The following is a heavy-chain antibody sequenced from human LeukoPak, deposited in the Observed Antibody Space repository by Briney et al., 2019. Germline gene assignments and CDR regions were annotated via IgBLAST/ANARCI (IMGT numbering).Heavy chain of an antibody. J-gene: IGHJ3*02. Sequence: SETLSLTCTGSGGSISSYYWSWIRQPPGKGLEWIGYIFYTGSTNYNPSLKSRVTISVLTSKNRFSLKLSSVTAADTAVYYWATLTGGDDAFDIWGQGTMVTVSS. CDR2: IFYTGST. CDR3: ATLTGGDDAFDI. D-gene: IGHD4-23*01. CDR1: GGSISSYY. V-gene: IGHV4-59*01.